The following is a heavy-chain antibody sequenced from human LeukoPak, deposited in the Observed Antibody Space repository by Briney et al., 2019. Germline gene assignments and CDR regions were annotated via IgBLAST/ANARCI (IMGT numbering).Heavy chain of an antibody. J-gene: IGHJ4*02. CDR2: IIPIFGTA. Sequence: GSSVKVSCKASGGTFSSYAISWVRQAPGQGLEWMGGIIPIFGTANYAQKFQGRVTMTRDTSISTAYMELSRLRSDDTAVYYCARGGFYDSSGYRVLDYWGQGTLVTVSS. V-gene: IGHV1-69*05. CDR1: GGTFSSYA. CDR3: ARGGFYDSSGYRVLDY. D-gene: IGHD3-22*01.